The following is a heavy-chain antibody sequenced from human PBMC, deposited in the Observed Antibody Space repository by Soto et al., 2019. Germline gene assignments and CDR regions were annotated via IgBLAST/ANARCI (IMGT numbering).Heavy chain of an antibody. J-gene: IGHJ4*02. Sequence: EVQLVESGGGLVQPGGSLRLSCVTSGFTFSDSWMNWVRQAPGKGLEWLANLNQDGSVRKYVDSLKGRFTISRDNARKSVYLEIHNLTPEDTAVYYCASWVSTLNYWGQGARVTVSS. D-gene: IGHD3-16*01. V-gene: IGHV3-7*01. CDR2: LNQDGSVR. CDR3: ASWVSTLNY. CDR1: GFTFSDSW.